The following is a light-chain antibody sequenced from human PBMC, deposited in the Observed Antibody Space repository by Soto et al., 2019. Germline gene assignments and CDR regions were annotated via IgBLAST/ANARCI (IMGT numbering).Light chain of an antibody. J-gene: IGKJ5*01. CDR3: QQYNNWPPIT. Sequence: EKVKMPVSAPPSLIPRGKTTPSCRARQSVSSNLAWYQQKPGQAPRLLIYGASTRATGIPARFSGSGSGTEFTLTISSLQSEDFAVYYCQQYNNWPPITFGQGTRLEIK. CDR2: GAS. V-gene: IGKV3-15*01. CDR1: QSVSSN.